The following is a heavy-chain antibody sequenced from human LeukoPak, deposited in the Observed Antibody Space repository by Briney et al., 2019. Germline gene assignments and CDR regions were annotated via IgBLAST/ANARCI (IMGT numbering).Heavy chain of an antibody. CDR3: ARGGPLRGVIIVY. D-gene: IGHD3-10*01. CDR1: GFTFSSYS. V-gene: IGHV3-48*02. J-gene: IGHJ4*02. CDR2: IDSSSSTI. Sequence: PGGSLRLSCAASGFTFSSYSMNWVRQAPGKGLEWVSCIDSSSSTIYYADSVKGRFTISRDNAKNSLHLQMNSLRDEDTVVYYCARGGPLRGVIIVYWGQGTLVTVSS.